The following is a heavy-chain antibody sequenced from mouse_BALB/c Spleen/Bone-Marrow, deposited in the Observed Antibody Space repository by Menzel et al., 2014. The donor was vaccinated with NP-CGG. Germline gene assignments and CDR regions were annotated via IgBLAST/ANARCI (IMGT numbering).Heavy chain of an antibody. CDR2: IYPGDGDT. Sequence: VQGVESGAELVRPGSSVKISCKASGYAFSSYWMNWVKQRPGQGLEWIGQIYPGDGDTNYNGKFKGKATLTADKSSNTAYIQLSSLTSEDSAVYFCARMGDYSYYFDYWGQGTTLTVSS. V-gene: IGHV1-80*01. J-gene: IGHJ2*01. CDR1: GYAFSSYW. D-gene: IGHD1-1*01. CDR3: ARMGDYSYYFDY.